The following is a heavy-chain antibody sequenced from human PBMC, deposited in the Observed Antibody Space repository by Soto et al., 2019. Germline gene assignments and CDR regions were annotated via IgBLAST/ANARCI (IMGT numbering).Heavy chain of an antibody. D-gene: IGHD2-2*01. J-gene: IGHJ6*03. Sequence: QVQLQQSGPGLVKPSQTLSLTCAISGDSVSSNSAAWNWIRQSPSRGLEWLGRTYYRSKWYNDYAVSVQSRITINPDTSKNQFSLQLNSVTPEDTAVYYCARALGYCSSTSCYYYYMDVWGKGTTVTVSS. CDR3: ARALGYCSSTSCYYYYMDV. CDR2: TYYRSKWYN. CDR1: GDSVSSNSAA. V-gene: IGHV6-1*01.